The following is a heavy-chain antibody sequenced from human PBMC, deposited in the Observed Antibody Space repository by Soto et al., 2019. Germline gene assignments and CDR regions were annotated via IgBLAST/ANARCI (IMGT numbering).Heavy chain of an antibody. CDR3: APRFYGDHAWYFDL. Sequence: ASVKVSCKASGFTFTSSSVQWVRQARGQRLEWIGWIVVGSGNTNYAQKFQERVTITRDISTSTAYMELSSLRSEDTAVYYCAPRFYGDHAWYFDLWGRGTLVTVSS. D-gene: IGHD4-17*01. V-gene: IGHV1-58*01. J-gene: IGHJ2*01. CDR1: GFTFTSSS. CDR2: IVVGSGNT.